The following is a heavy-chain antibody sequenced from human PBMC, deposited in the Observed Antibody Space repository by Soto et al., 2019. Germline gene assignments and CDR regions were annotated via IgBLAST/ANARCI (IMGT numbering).Heavy chain of an antibody. CDR3: TSSEDCTKGVCDY. CDR1: GFTLSTFG. J-gene: IGHJ4*02. Sequence: GGSLRLSCAASGFTLSTFGIHWVRQAPGKGLEWVALVSYDESHVYYADSVKGRFAISRDISKNTVYLQMDSLRSEDTAIYYCTSSEDCTKGVCDYWGQGTMVTVSS. CDR2: VSYDESHV. D-gene: IGHD2-8*01. V-gene: IGHV3-30*03.